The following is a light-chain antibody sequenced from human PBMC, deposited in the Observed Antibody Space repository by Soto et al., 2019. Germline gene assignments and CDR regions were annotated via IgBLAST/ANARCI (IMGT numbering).Light chain of an antibody. CDR3: QQYGSSPRT. CDR2: AAS. Sequence: EIVLTQSPGTLSLSPGKRATLSCRASQSVSSNYLAWYQQKPGQAHRLLIYAASSRATGIPDRFSGSGSGTDFTLTISRLEPEDFAVYYCQQYGSSPRTFGQGTKVEIK. V-gene: IGKV3-20*01. CDR1: QSVSSNY. J-gene: IGKJ1*01.